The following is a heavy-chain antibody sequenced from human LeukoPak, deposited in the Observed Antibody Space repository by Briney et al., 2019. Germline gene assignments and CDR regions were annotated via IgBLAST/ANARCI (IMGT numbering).Heavy chain of an antibody. CDR3: ARVPYGDYINY. Sequence: SETLSLTCTVSGASISSGDYYWSWIRQPPGKGLEWIGYIYYSGSTYYSPSLKSRVTISRDTSKNQVSLKVSSVTAADTAVYYCARVPYGDYINYWGQGTLVTVSS. CDR1: GASISSGDYY. D-gene: IGHD4-17*01. CDR2: IYYSGST. J-gene: IGHJ4*02. V-gene: IGHV4-30-4*01.